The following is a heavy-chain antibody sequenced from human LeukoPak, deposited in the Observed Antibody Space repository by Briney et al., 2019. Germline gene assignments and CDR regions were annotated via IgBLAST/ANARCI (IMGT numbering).Heavy chain of an antibody. V-gene: IGHV4-39*01. D-gene: IGHD4-17*01. CDR3: ARGDYGDYVGYDY. CDR1: GGSISSSSYY. CDR2: IYYSGST. Sequence: SETLSLTCTVSGGSISSSSYYWGWIRQPPGKGLEWIGSIYYSGSTYYNPSLKSRVTISVDTSKNQFSLKLSSVTAADTAVYYCARGDYGDYVGYDYWGQGTLVTVSS. J-gene: IGHJ4*02.